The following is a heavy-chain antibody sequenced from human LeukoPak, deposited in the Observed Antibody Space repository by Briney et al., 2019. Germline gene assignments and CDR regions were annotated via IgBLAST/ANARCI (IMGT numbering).Heavy chain of an antibody. V-gene: IGHV1-8*01. CDR1: GYTFTSYD. CDR2: MNPNSGNT. D-gene: IGHD6-6*01. J-gene: IGHJ4*02. CDR3: ARAVYSSSPELLDY. Sequence: ASVKVSCKASGYTFTSYDINWVRQATGQGLEWMGWMNPNSGNTGYAQKFQGRVTMTRNTSIRTAYMELSSLRSEDTAVYYCARAVYSSSPELLDYWGQGTLVTVSS.